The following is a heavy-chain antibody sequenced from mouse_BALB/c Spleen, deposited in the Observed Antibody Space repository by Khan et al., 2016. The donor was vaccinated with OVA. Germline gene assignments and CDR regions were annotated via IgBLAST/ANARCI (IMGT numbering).Heavy chain of an antibody. Sequence: QVQLKQSGAELAKPGASVKMSCKASGYTFINYWILWVKQRPGQGLEWIGYINPSTGYTEYTQNFKDKATLSADKSSSPAYMQMSSLTSEDSAVYYCARRGLRWDIDYRDQGTTLTVSS. CDR3: ARRGLRWDIDY. J-gene: IGHJ2*01. D-gene: IGHD1-1*01. CDR2: INPSTGYT. CDR1: GYTFINYW. V-gene: IGHV1-7*01.